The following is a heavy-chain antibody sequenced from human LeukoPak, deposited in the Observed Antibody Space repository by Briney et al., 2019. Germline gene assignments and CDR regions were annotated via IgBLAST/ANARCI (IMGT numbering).Heavy chain of an antibody. Sequence: ASVKVSCKTSGYTFTRNAVHWVRQAPGQRLEWMGYIYTHNGDTKYSQKFQGRVTLTRDTSASTVYVELSSLTSEDTAVYYCGRGGSSGVDYWGQGTLSPSPQ. CDR3: GRGGSSGVDY. V-gene: IGHV1-3*04. J-gene: IGHJ4*02. D-gene: IGHD2-15*01. CDR1: GYTFTRNA. CDR2: IYTHNGDT.